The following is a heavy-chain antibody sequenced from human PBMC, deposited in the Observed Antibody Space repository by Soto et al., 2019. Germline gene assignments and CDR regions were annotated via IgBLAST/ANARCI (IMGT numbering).Heavy chain of an antibody. J-gene: IGHJ4*03. V-gene: IGHV3-30*04. D-gene: IGHD3-16*02. CDR2: ISYDGSNK. CDR1: GFTFSNYA. CDR3: AKDRAHMITFGGVIGIFDY. Sequence: PGGSLRLSCAVSGFTFSNYAMHWVRQAPGKGLEWVAVISYDGSNKYYADSVKGRFTISRDNSKNTLYLQMNSLRAEDTAVYYSAKDRAHMITFGGVIGIFDYWGQGTTVTVSS.